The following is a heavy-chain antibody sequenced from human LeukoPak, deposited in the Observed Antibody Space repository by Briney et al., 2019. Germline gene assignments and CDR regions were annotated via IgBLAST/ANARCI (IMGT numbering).Heavy chain of an antibody. CDR3: AKDDTYSGYDIRGSGDY. V-gene: IGHV3-30*18. CDR1: GFTFSSYG. CDR2: ISYDGSNK. J-gene: IGHJ4*02. D-gene: IGHD5-12*01. Sequence: GGSLRLSGAASGFTFSSYGMHWVRQAPGKGLEWVAVISYDGSNKYYADSVKGRFTISRDNSKNTLYLQMNSLRAEDTAVYYCAKDDTYSGYDIRGSGDYWGQGTLVTVSS.